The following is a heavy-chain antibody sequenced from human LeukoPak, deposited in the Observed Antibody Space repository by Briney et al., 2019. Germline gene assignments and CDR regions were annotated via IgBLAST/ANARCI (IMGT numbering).Heavy chain of an antibody. CDR3: VRDDGAVKPC. CDR1: GFTLSSYW. V-gene: IGHV3-7*01. J-gene: IGHJ4*02. Sequence: EGSLRLSCAASGFTLSSYWMSWVRQAPGKGLEWVANIKRDGSEKYYVDSVKGRFTISRDNAKNSLFLQMSSLRVEDTAVYYCVRDDGAVKPCWGQGTLVTVSS. CDR2: IKRDGSEK. D-gene: IGHD6-19*01.